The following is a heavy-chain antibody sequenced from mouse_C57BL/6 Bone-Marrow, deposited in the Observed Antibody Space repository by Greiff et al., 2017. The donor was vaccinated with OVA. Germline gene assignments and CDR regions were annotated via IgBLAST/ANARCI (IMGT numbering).Heavy chain of an antibody. V-gene: IGHV1-75*01. CDR3: ARSYGSRGDFDY. J-gene: IGHJ2*01. CDR2: IFPGSGST. D-gene: IGHD1-1*01. CDR1: GYTFTDYY. Sequence: VQLQQSGPELVKPGASVKISCKASGYTFTDYYINWVKQRPGQGLEWIGWIFPGSGSTYYNEKFKGKATLTVDKSSSTAYMLLSSLTSEDSAVDFCARSYGSRGDFDYWGQGTTLTVSS.